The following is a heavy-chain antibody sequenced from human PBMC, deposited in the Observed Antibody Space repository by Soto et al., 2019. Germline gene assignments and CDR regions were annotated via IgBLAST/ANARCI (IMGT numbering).Heavy chain of an antibody. CDR3: ARDHEGATTV. CDR2: IWYDGSNK. CDR1: GFTFSSYG. J-gene: IGHJ4*02. Sequence: QVQLVESGGGVVQPGRSLRLSCAASGFTFSSYGMHWIGQAPGKGLEWVAVIWYDGSNKYYADSVKGRFTISRDNSKNTLYLQMNSLRAEDTAVYYCARDHEGATTVWGQGTLVTVSS. V-gene: IGHV3-33*01. D-gene: IGHD1-26*01.